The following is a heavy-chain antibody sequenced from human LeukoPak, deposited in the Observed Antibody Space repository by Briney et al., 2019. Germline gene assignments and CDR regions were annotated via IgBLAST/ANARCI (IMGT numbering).Heavy chain of an antibody. CDR3: ARGSFYYGMDV. Sequence: PSQTLSLTCTVSGGSISSGGYYWSWIRQHPGKGLEWIGYISYSGSTNYNPSLKSRATISVDTSKNQFSLKLSSVTAADTAVYYCARGSFYYGMDVWGHGTTVTVSS. V-gene: IGHV4-61*08. J-gene: IGHJ6*02. CDR1: GGSISSGGYY. CDR2: ISYSGST.